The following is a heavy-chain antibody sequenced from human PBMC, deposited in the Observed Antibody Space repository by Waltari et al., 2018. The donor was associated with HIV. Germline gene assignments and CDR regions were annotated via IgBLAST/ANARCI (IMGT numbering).Heavy chain of an antibody. CDR3: ARGSAYCSGGSCYLVGYFDY. CDR2: THYSGNT. J-gene: IGHJ4*02. CDR1: GCSINHGGYY. Sequence: QVQLQESGPGLVKPSQTLSLTCTVSGCSINHGGYYWSWIRLHPGKGLEGIGYTHYSGNTYYNPSLQRLVTIAVDRSKNQFSVKLSPVTAAVTAVYYCARGSAYCSGGSCYLVGYFDYWGQGTLVTVSS. D-gene: IGHD2-15*01. V-gene: IGHV4-31*01.